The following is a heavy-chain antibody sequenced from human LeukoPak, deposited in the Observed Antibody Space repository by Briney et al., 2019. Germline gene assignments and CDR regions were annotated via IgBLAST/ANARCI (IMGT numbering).Heavy chain of an antibody. CDR3: ARVAAAYDWYFDL. CDR2: IYYSGST. Sequence: SETLSLTCTVSGGSISSNTYYWGWIRQPPGKGLEWIGSIYYSGSTCYNPSLKSRVTISVDTSKNQFSLKLSSVTAADTAVYYCARVAAAYDWYFDLWGRGTLVTVSS. D-gene: IGHD6-13*01. CDR1: GGSISSNTYY. J-gene: IGHJ2*01. V-gene: IGHV4-39*07.